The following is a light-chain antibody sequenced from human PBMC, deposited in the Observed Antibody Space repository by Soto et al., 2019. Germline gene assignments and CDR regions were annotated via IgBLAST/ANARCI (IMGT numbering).Light chain of an antibody. Sequence: EIGLTQAPGTLSLSPGERATLSCRASQSLSSSQLAWYQQKPGQAPRLLIHDASSRATGISDRFTGSGSGTDFTLTISRLEPEDSAMYYCQQYGTAPITFGQGTRLEIK. V-gene: IGKV3-20*01. CDR2: DAS. J-gene: IGKJ5*01. CDR3: QQYGTAPIT. CDR1: QSLSSSQ.